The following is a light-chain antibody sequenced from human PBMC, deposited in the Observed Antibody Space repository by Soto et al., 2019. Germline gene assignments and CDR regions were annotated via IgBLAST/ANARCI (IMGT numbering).Light chain of an antibody. CDR3: QQYNNWPPFT. Sequence: EIVMTQSPATLSVSPGERATLSCRASQSVSSNLAWYQQKPGQAPRLLIYGASTRATGIPARFSGSGSGTEFTLTISSLQSEDFAVYYCQQYNNWPPFTFGPGTKVHIQ. V-gene: IGKV3-15*01. CDR2: GAS. J-gene: IGKJ3*01. CDR1: QSVSSN.